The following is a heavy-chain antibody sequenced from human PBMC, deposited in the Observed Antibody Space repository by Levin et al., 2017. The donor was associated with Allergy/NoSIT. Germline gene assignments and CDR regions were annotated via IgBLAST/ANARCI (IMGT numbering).Heavy chain of an antibody. J-gene: IGHJ5*02. V-gene: IGHV4-59*01. CDR1: GGSISSYY. D-gene: IGHD2-15*01. CDR3: ARGLTEVVVVAATSWFDP. Sequence: SETLSLTCTVSGGSISSYYWSWIRQPPGKGLEWIGYIYYSGSTNYNPSLKSRVTISVDTSKNQFSLKLSSVTAADTAVYYCARGLTEVVVVAATSWFDPWGQGTLVTVSS. CDR2: IYYSGST.